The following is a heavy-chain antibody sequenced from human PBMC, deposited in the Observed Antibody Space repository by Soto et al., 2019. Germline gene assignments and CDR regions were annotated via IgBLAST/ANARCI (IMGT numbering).Heavy chain of an antibody. CDR1: GLTFRDAW. V-gene: IGHV3-15*07. D-gene: IGHD3-10*01. CDR2: IRGTTNGGTT. CDR3: TTDLKWSGGDY. J-gene: IGHJ4*02. Sequence: EVQLVESGGGLVKPGGSLRLSCVVSGLTFRDAWVNWVRQAPGEGLEWVGRIRGTTNGGTTDYAAPVKGRFTISRDDSKNTVYRQSNSLKVEDTAIYHCTTDLKWSGGDYWGQGTLVSVSS.